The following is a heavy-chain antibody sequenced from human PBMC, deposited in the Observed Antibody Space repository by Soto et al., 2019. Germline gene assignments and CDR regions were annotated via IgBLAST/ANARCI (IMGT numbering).Heavy chain of an antibody. CDR3: ARDRSTYGGGGTGEVKENWFDP. Sequence: QVQLQESGPGLVKASETLSLTCSVSGGSISRYYWSWLRQPPGKGLEWIVYAYYGGDTGYNPSLKMRVTMAEDTSKNQVSLKLSSVTAADTAVYYCARDRSTYGGGGTGEVKENWFDPWGQGALATVSS. CDR2: AYYGGDT. D-gene: IGHD2-8*01. J-gene: IGHJ5*02. V-gene: IGHV4-59*01. CDR1: GGSISRYY.